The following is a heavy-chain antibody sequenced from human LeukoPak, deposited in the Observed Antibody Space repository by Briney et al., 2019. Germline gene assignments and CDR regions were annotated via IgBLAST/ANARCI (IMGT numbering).Heavy chain of an antibody. CDR3: AKKTVTWSPTY. CDR2: ISSSSSTI. V-gene: IGHV3-48*01. J-gene: IGHJ4*02. Sequence: GGSLRLSCAASGFTFSSYSMNWVRQAPGKGLEWVSYISSSSSTIYYADSVKGRFTISRDNSKNTLYLQMNSLRAEDTAVYYCAKKTVTWSPTYWGQGTLVTVSS. D-gene: IGHD4-17*01. CDR1: GFTFSSYS.